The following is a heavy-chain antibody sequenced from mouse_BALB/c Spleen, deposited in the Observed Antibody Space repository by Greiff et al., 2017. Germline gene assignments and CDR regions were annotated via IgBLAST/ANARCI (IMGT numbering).Heavy chain of an antibody. Sequence: VQLVESGPGLVQPSQSLSITCTVSGFSLTSYGVHWVRQSPGKGLEWLGVIWSGGSTDYNAAFISRLSISKDNSKSQVFFKMNSLQANDTAIYYCARKEGLRRVQMDYWGQGTSVTVSS. D-gene: IGHD2-4*01. CDR1: GFSLTSYG. V-gene: IGHV2-2*02. CDR2: IWSGGST. J-gene: IGHJ4*01. CDR3: ARKEGLRRVQMDY.